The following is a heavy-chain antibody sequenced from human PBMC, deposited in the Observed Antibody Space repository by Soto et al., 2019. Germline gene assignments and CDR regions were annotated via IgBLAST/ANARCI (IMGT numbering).Heavy chain of an antibody. D-gene: IGHD6-13*01. CDR2: IYPSDSDT. V-gene: IGHV5-51*01. CDR3: ASARSSIAGAFDI. CDR1: GYKSAGYW. J-gene: IGHJ3*02. Sequence: GEPFKVACKGSGYKSAGYWIAWARQMPGKGLELMGIIYPSDSDTRYRPSFQGQVTISADKSISTAYLQWSSLKASDTAMYSCASARSSIAGAFDIWGQVTMVTVS.